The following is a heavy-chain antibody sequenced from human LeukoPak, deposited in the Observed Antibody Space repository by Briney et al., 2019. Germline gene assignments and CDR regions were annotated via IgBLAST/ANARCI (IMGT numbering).Heavy chain of an antibody. CDR2: DYYSGSP. CDR1: GGSISSYF. CDR3: ARVFDDYYDSSADPPLWFDP. D-gene: IGHD3-22*01. Sequence: SETLSLICTVSGGSISSYFWSRIRQPPRIGPEWIGYDYYSGSPHYNPSLKSRVTISVDTSKNQFSLRLRSVTAADTAVYYCARVFDDYYDSSADPPLWFDPWGQGTLVTVSS. J-gene: IGHJ5*02. V-gene: IGHV4-59*01.